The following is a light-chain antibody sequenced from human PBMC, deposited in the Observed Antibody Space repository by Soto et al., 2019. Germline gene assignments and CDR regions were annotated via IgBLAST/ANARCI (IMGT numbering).Light chain of an antibody. V-gene: IGKV1-5*01. CDR2: DAS. CDR3: LQYNGYYRT. J-gene: IGKJ1*01. CDR1: QSIGGW. Sequence: DIQMTQSPSTLSASVGDRVTITCRASQSIGGWLAWYQQRPGKAPNLLIFDASTLESGVPSRFSGSGSGTTFTLTISSLQSDDFATYYCLQYNGYYRTFGQGTKVDIK.